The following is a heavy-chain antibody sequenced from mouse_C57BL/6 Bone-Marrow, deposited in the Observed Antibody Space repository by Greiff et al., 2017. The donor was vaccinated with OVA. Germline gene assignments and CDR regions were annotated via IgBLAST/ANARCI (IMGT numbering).Heavy chain of an antibody. D-gene: IGHD1-1*01. Sequence: VQLQQSGPELVKPGASVKISCKASGYTFTDYYMNWVKQSHGKSLEWFGDINPNNGGTSYNQKFKGKATLTVDKSSSTAYMELRSLTSEDSAVYYCARERDYYGSSSYYAMDYWGQGTSVTVSS. J-gene: IGHJ4*01. CDR3: ARERDYYGSSSYYAMDY. CDR1: GYTFTDYY. CDR2: INPNNGGT. V-gene: IGHV1-26*01.